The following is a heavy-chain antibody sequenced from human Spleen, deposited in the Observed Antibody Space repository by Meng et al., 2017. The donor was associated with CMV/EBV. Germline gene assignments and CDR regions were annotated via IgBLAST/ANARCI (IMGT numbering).Heavy chain of an antibody. V-gene: IGHV3-30*04. CDR2: ISYDASNK. Sequence: LSLTCAASGFTFSNYAMHRVRQAPGKGLEWVAVISYDASNKYYADSVKGRFTISRDNSKNTLYLQMNSLRAEDTAVYYCARDRGSSWKGSFDYWGQGTLVTVSS. J-gene: IGHJ4*02. CDR3: ARDRGSSWKGSFDY. CDR1: GFTFSNYA. D-gene: IGHD6-13*01.